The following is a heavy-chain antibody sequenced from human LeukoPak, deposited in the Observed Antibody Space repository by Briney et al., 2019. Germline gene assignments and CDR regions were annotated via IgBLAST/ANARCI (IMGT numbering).Heavy chain of an antibody. V-gene: IGHV3-23*01. CDR1: GFTFSNYA. J-gene: IGHJ6*03. CDR2: ISGSGKNT. CDR3: ARGQGYESYYYMDV. Sequence: GGSLRLSCAASGFTFSNYAMSWVRQAPGKGLEWVSTISGSGKNTYYADSVKGRFTISRDNSNNTVYLQMNNLRPEDTAVFYCARGQGYESYYYMDVWGKGTTVSVSS. D-gene: IGHD2-2*01.